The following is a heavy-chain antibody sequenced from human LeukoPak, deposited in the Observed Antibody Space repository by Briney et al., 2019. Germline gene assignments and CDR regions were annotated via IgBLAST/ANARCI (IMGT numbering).Heavy chain of an antibody. CDR3: ARGADPFGGGCYDAYWYFDL. J-gene: IGHJ2*01. V-gene: IGHV1-69*05. D-gene: IGHD2-15*01. Sequence: GASVKVSCKASGYTFTGYYMHWVRQAPGQGLEWMGGIIPIFGTANYAQKFQGRVTITTDESTSTACMDLSSLRSEDKAVYYCARGADPFGGGCYDAYWYFDLWGRGTLVTVSS. CDR2: IIPIFGTA. CDR1: GYTFTGYY.